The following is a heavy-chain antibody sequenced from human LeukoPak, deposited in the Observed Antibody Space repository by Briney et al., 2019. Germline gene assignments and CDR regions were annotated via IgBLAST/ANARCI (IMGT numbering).Heavy chain of an antibody. D-gene: IGHD3-10*01. CDR2: IYPGDSDT. J-gene: IGHJ5*02. V-gene: IGHV5-51*01. CDR1: GYSFTSYW. Sequence: GESLKISCKGSGYSFTSYWIGWVRQMPGKGLERMGIIYPGDSDTRYSPSFQGQVTISADKSTSTAYLQWSSLKASDTAMYYCARHGHYYGSGSYPYNWFDPWGQGTLVTVSS. CDR3: ARHGHYYGSGSYPYNWFDP.